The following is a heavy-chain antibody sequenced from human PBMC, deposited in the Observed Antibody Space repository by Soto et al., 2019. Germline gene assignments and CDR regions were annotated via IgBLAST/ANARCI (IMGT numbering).Heavy chain of an antibody. Sequence: EVQLVESGGGLVQPGGSLRLSCGSSGFTFSNFHMNWVRQAPGKGLEWVSYISSSGSTTYYADSVKGRFTISRDNARNSLFLQMSSLRDEDTAVYYCARDAFDYDTTGYHSDYWGQGKLVTVSS. D-gene: IGHD3-22*01. J-gene: IGHJ4*02. CDR1: GFTFSNFH. V-gene: IGHV3-48*02. CDR2: ISSSGSTT. CDR3: ARDAFDYDTTGYHSDY.